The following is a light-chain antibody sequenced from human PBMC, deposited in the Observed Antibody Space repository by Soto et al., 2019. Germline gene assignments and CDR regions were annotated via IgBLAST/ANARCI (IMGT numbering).Light chain of an antibody. CDR3: QLYGISPH. CDR2: ASS. J-gene: IGKJ5*01. V-gene: IGKV3-20*01. Sequence: EIVLTQSPGPLSLSPGERATLSCKTSQSRGSNFLAWHQHKPGQAPRLLIYASSNRATGIPDRFSGSASGAYFPTTINRLEPEDFAVYYCQLYGISPHFGQGTRLEIK. CDR1: QSRGSNF.